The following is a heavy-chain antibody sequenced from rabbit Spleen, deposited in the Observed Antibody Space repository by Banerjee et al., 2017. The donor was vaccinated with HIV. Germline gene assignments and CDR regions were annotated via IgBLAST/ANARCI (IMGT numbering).Heavy chain of an antibody. CDR1: GIDFSSYYY. Sequence: QSLEESGGGLVKPGGTLTLTCKASGIDFSSYYYMCWVRQAPGKGLEWIACIDSGNSGYTYYATWATGRFTCSKTSSTTVTLQMTSLTAADTATYFCARDTGSSFSSYGMDLWGPGTLVTVS. CDR2: IDSGNSGYT. V-gene: IGHV1S40*01. CDR3: ARDTGSSFSSYGMDL. J-gene: IGHJ6*01. D-gene: IGHD8-1*01.